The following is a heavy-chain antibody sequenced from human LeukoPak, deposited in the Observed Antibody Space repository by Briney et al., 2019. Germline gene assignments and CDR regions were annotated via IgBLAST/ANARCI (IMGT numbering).Heavy chain of an antibody. CDR2: ISGGGGST. Sequence: GGSLRLSCAASGFTFSSYAMSWVRQAPGKGLEWVSAISGGGGSTYYADSVKGRFTISRDNAKNSLYLQMNSLRAEDTAVYYCARDYDSSGYEHYFDYWGQGTLVTVSS. CDR3: ARDYDSSGYEHYFDY. J-gene: IGHJ4*02. D-gene: IGHD3-22*01. CDR1: GFTFSSYA. V-gene: IGHV3-23*01.